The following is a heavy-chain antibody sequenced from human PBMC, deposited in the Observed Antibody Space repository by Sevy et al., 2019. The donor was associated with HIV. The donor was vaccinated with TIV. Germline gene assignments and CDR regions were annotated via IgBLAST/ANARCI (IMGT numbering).Heavy chain of an antibody. V-gene: IGHV3-23*01. J-gene: IGHJ4*02. CDR3: ARKYESSGYFDY. D-gene: IGHD3-22*01. CDR2: ISGSGGSGDKT. Sequence: GGSLRLSCAASGFTFSNYAMNWVRQAPGKGLEWVSGISGSGGSGDKTNYADSVKGRFTISRNDSKNSLYLQLNSRRAEETAIYYCARKYESSGYFDYWGQGTLVTVSS. CDR1: GFTFSNYA.